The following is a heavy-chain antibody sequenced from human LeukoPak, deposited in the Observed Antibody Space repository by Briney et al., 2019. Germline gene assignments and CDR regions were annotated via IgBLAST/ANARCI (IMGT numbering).Heavy chain of an antibody. CDR2: IYTSGST. V-gene: IGHV4-4*07. D-gene: IGHD3-10*01. Sequence: SETLSLTCTVSGGSISSYYWSWIRQPAGKGLEWIGRIYTSGSTNYNPSLKSRVTMSVDTSNNQFSLKLSSVTAADTAVYYCASDNLEMVRGAGIDYWGQGTLVTVSS. CDR3: ASDNLEMVRGAGIDY. J-gene: IGHJ4*02. CDR1: GGSISSYY.